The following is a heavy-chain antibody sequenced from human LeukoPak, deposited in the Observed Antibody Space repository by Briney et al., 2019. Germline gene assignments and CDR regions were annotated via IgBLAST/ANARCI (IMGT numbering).Heavy chain of an antibody. Sequence: SGPTLVKPTQTLTPTCTFSGFSLSTRGVGVGWIRQPPGKALEWLALIYWDDDKRYSPSLKSRLTITKDTSKNQVVLTMTNMDPVDTATYYCAHLYGSGSLVDWGQGTLVTVSS. J-gene: IGHJ4*02. CDR2: IYWDDDK. CDR3: AHLYGSGSLVD. V-gene: IGHV2-5*02. D-gene: IGHD3-10*01. CDR1: GFSLSTRGVG.